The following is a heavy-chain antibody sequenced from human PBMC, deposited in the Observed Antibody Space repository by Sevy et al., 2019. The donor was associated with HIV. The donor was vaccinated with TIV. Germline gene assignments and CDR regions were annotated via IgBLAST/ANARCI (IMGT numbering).Heavy chain of an antibody. D-gene: IGHD6-19*01. CDR1: GFTFSSYA. J-gene: IGHJ4*02. CDR3: AKGGSWRIVVAGRGHFDY. CDR2: ISGSGGST. Sequence: GGSLRLSCAASGFTFSSYAMSWVRQAPGKGLEWVSAISGSGGSTYYADSVKGRFTISRDNSKNTLYLQMNSLRAEDTAVYYCAKGGSWRIVVAGRGHFDYWGQRTLVTVSS. V-gene: IGHV3-23*01.